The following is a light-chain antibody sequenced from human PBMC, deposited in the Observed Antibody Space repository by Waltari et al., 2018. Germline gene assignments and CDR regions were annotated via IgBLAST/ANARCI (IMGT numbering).Light chain of an antibody. CDR1: SSDVGNYNL. J-gene: IGLJ3*02. CDR2: DVN. Sequence: QSALTQTATVSGSPGQSSTISCTGTSSDVGNYNLVSWYQQHPGKAPKLISYDVNKRPSGVSNRFSRSKSGTTSSLTISALQAADEADYYCCSYAGSSISVFGGGTRLTVL. V-gene: IGLV2-23*02. CDR3: CSYAGSSISV.